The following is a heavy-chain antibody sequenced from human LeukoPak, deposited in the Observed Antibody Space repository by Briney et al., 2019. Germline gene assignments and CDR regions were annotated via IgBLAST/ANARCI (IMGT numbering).Heavy chain of an antibody. CDR3: ARIRTMIVVVITTPSYFDY. V-gene: IGHV4-34*01. D-gene: IGHD3-22*01. CDR1: GGSFSGYY. J-gene: IGHJ4*02. Sequence: KPSETLSLTCAVYGGSFSGYYWSWIRQPPGKGLEWIGEINHSGSTYYNPSLKSRVTISVDTSENQFSLKLSSVTAADTAVYYCARIRTMIVVVITTPSYFDYWGQGTLATVSS. CDR2: INHSGST.